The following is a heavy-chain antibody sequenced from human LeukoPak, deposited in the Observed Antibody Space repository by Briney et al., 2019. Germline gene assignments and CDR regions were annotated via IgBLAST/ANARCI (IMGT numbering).Heavy chain of an antibody. CDR2: ISDSGDIP. J-gene: IGHJ4*02. CDR3: AKDRAGYSGARGFGY. Sequence: GGSLRLSCAASGFTFSSYAMSWVRQAPGKGLEWVSGISDSGDIPYYADSVKGRFTISRDNSKNTLYLQMNSLRAEDTAVYYCAKDRAGYSGARGFGYWGQGTPVTVSS. CDR1: GFTFSSYA. D-gene: IGHD5-12*01. V-gene: IGHV3-23*01.